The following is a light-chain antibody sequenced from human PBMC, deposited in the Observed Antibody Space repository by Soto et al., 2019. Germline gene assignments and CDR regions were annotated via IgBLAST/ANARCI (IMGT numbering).Light chain of an antibody. J-gene: IGLJ1*01. CDR3: NSYTSSSTLV. CDR2: EVS. Sequence: QSALTQPASVSGSPGQSITISCTGTSSDVGGYNYVSWYQQYPGKAPKLMIYEVSNRPSGVSYRFSGSKSGNTASLTISGLLAEDEADYYCNSYTSSSTLVFXTGTKVTVL. V-gene: IGLV2-14*01. CDR1: SSDVGGYNY.